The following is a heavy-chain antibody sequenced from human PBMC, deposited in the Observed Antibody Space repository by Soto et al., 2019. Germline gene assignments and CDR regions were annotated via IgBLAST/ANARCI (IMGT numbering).Heavy chain of an antibody. CDR2: ISYDGSNK. CDR3: AKDTSGYGLVSFDS. Sequence: GGSLRLSCAASGFTFSSYGMHWVRQAPGKGLEWVAVISYDGSNKYYADSVKGRFTISRDNSKNTLYLQMNSLRAEVTAVYYCAKDTSGYGLVSFDSWGQGTLVTVSS. V-gene: IGHV3-30*18. J-gene: IGHJ4*02. CDR1: GFTFSSYG. D-gene: IGHD3-22*01.